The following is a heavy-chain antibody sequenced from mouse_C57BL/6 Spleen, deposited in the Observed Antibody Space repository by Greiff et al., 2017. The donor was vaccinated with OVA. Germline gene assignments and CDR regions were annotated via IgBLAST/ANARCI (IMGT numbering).Heavy chain of an antibody. CDR1: GYTFTSYW. D-gene: IGHD2-4*01. Sequence: VQLQQPGAELVKPGASVKLSCKASGYTFTSYWMHWVKQRPGRGLEWIGRIAPNSGGTKYNEKFKSTATLTVDKPSRTAYMQLSSLTSDDSAVYYCARGDYAPAYWGQGTTLTVSS. V-gene: IGHV1-72*01. CDR2: IAPNSGGT. CDR3: ARGDYAPAY. J-gene: IGHJ2*01.